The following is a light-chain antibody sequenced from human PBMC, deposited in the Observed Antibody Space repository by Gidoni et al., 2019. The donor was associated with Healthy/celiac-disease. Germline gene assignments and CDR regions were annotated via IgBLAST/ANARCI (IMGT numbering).Light chain of an antibody. CDR3: QQYGSSSWT. V-gene: IGKV3-20*01. Sequence: VLTQSPGTLSLSPGERATLSCRASQSVSSSYLAWYQQKPGQAPRLLIYGASSRATGIPDRFSGSGSGTDFTLTISRLEPEDFAVYYCQQYGSSSWTFXXXTKVEIK. CDR1: QSVSSSY. CDR2: GAS. J-gene: IGKJ1*01.